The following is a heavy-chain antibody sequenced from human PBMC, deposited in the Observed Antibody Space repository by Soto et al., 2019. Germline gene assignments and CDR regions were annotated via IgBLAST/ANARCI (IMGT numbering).Heavy chain of an antibody. V-gene: IGHV4-34*01. CDR2: SNHSGST. D-gene: IGHD6-6*01. Sequence: SETLSLTCAVYGGSFRGYYWSWIRQPPGKGLEWIGESNHSGSTNYNPSLTSRVTISVDTSKNQFSLKLSSVTAADTAVYYCARGISMSSSSRGSGWFDPWGQGTLVSVAS. J-gene: IGHJ5*02. CDR1: GGSFRGYY. CDR3: ARGISMSSSSRGSGWFDP.